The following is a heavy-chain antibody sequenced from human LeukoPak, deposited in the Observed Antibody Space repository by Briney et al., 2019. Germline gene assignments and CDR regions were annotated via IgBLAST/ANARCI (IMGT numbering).Heavy chain of an antibody. Sequence: GGSLRLSCAAAGFTFSTYSMDWVRQTPGKGLEWLSHISTSSDTIYYADSVKGRFTISRDNAKDSLHLQMNSLRDEDTAVYYCARGWLSNTFDCWGQGTLVTVSS. D-gene: IGHD6-19*01. V-gene: IGHV3-48*02. CDR2: ISTSSDTI. CDR3: ARGWLSNTFDC. CDR1: GFTFSTYS. J-gene: IGHJ4*02.